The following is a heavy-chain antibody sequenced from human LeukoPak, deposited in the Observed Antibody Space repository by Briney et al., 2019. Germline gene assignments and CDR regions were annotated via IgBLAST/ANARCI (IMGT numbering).Heavy chain of an antibody. Sequence: SVKVSCKASGGTFSSYAISWVRQAPGQGLEWMGGIIPIFGTANYAQKFQGRVTITADESTSTAYMELSSLRSEDTAVYYCARDLSTKYYYDSSGYYWFNPWGQGTLVTVSS. V-gene: IGHV1-69*01. D-gene: IGHD3-22*01. CDR2: IIPIFGTA. CDR1: GGTFSSYA. J-gene: IGHJ5*02. CDR3: ARDLSTKYYYDSSGYYWFNP.